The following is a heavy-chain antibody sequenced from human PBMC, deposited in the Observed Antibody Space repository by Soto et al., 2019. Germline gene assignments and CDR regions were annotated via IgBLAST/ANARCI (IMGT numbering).Heavy chain of an antibody. D-gene: IGHD6-19*01. Sequence: SETLSLTCAVYGGSFSGYYWSWIRQPPGKGLEWIGEINHSGSTNYNPSLKSRVTISVDTSKNQFSLKLSSVTAADTAVYYCASGSSGWYALDYWGQGTLVTVSS. V-gene: IGHV4-34*01. J-gene: IGHJ4*02. CDR1: GGSFSGYY. CDR3: ASGSSGWYALDY. CDR2: INHSGST.